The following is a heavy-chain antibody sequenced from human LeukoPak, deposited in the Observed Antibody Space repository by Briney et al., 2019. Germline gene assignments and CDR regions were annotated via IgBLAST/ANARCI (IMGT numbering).Heavy chain of an antibody. CDR2: IYSGGST. J-gene: IGHJ4*02. CDR1: GFTVSSNY. Sequence: GGSLRLSCAASGFTVSSNYMSWVRQAPGKGLEWVSVIYSGGSTYYADSVKGRFTISRDNSKNTLYLQMNSLRAEDTAVYYCATPVKELREYYFDYWGQGTLVTVSS. D-gene: IGHD1-26*01. CDR3: ATPVKELREYYFDY. V-gene: IGHV3-66*04.